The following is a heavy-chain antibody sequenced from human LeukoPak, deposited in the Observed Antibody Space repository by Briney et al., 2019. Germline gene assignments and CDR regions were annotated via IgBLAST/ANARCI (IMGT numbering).Heavy chain of an antibody. CDR1: VFTFITYA. Sequence: GGSVRLSCVASVFTFITYAFHCVRQAPGKGLEYVSVVSNNGKETNYANSVKGRLTITRENTKNTPYLQMGSPGAEDMAVYYCGRGERIVAGTYDYWGEGTLVTVSS. V-gene: IGHV3-64*01. J-gene: IGHJ4*02. D-gene: IGHD6-19*01. CDR3: GRGERIVAGTYDY. CDR2: VSNNGKET.